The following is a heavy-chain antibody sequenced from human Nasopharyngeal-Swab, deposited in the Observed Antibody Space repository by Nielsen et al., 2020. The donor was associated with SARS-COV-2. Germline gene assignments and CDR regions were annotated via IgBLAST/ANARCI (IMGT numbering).Heavy chain of an antibody. CDR1: GFTFSSYA. V-gene: IGHV3-23*01. CDR2: ISLSGGGT. D-gene: IGHD2-2*01. Sequence: GESLKISCAASGFTFSSYAMSWVRQAPGKGLEWVSGISLSGGGTYYADSVKGRFTISRDNSKDTLNLQMHSLRAEDTAVYYRAKGRTYCSGTSCFSFDSWGQGTMVTVSS. CDR3: AKGRTYCSGTSCFSFDS. J-gene: IGHJ4*02.